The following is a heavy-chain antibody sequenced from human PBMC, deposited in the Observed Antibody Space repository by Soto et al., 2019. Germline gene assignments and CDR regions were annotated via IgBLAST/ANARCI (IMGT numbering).Heavy chain of an antibody. CDR2: IFYSGYN. Sequence: SETLSLTCAVSGYNISSGGYYWSWIRQSPGKGLEWIGYIFYSGYNYYNPSLKSRLSMSVDTSKNQFSLRLTSVTAADTAVYFCARLNPIVVVPTPMGWFDPWGQGTLVTVSS. D-gene: IGHD2-2*01. CDR3: ARLNPIVVVPTPMGWFDP. V-gene: IGHV4-31*11. J-gene: IGHJ5*02. CDR1: GYNISSGGYY.